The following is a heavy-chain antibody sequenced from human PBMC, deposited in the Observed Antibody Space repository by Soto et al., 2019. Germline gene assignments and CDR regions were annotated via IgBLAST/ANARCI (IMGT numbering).Heavy chain of an antibody. CDR3: ARHNGPLYVGYYYDMDV. Sequence: PADTLSLTCTVSGGSXSSSSYYWSWIRQPPGEGLEWIGSIYYSGYTNYNPSLKSRVTISVDTSKNQFSLKLSSVTAADTAVYYCARHNGPLYVGYYYDMDVWGQGTTVTVSS. CDR1: GGSXSSSSYY. CDR2: IYYSGYT. D-gene: IGHD3-16*01. J-gene: IGHJ6*02. V-gene: IGHV4-39*01.